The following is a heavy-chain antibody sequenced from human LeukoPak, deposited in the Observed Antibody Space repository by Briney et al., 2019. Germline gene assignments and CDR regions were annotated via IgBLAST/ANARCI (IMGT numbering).Heavy chain of an antibody. Sequence: SETLSLTCTVSGGSTSSYYWSWIRQPAGKGLEWIGRIYTSGSTNYNPSLKSRVTMSVDTSKNQFSLKLSSVTAADTAVYYCARMRTYYDFWSGYNMDWFDPWGQGTLVTVSS. J-gene: IGHJ5*02. D-gene: IGHD3-3*01. CDR2: IYTSGST. V-gene: IGHV4-4*07. CDR1: GGSTSSYY. CDR3: ARMRTYYDFWSGYNMDWFDP.